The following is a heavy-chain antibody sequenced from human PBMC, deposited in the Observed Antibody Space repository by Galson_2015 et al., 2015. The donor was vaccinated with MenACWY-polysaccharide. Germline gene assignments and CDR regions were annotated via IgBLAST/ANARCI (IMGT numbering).Heavy chain of an antibody. Sequence: SLRLSCAASQFTFNNYAMIWVRQAPGKGLEWVSTINPSGGSTWYADSVKGRFSISRANSNNMLYLQMNSLRADDTAVYYCANGCSISSCSPLDYWGQGTLVSVSS. CDR3: ANGCSISSCSPLDY. J-gene: IGHJ4*02. CDR2: INPSGGST. V-gene: IGHV3-23*01. D-gene: IGHD2-2*01. CDR1: QFTFNNYA.